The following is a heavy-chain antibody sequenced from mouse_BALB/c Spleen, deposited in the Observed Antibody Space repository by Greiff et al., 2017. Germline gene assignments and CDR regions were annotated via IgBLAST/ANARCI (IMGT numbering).Heavy chain of an antibody. CDR2: IWSGGST. CDR1: GFSLTSYG. Sequence: QVQLKQSGPGLVQPSQSLSITCTVSGFSLTSYGVHWVRQSPGKGLEWLGVIWSGGSTDYNAAFISRLSISKDNSKSQVFFKMNSLQANDTAIYYCARMGIYYGNYLDYWGQGTTLTVSS. J-gene: IGHJ2*01. D-gene: IGHD2-1*01. V-gene: IGHV2-2*02. CDR3: ARMGIYYGNYLDY.